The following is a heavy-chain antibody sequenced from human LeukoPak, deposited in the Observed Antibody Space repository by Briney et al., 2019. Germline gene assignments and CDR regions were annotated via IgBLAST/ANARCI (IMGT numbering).Heavy chain of an antibody. CDR3: ARDWRQDNAFDL. CDR1: GITLGNYG. D-gene: IGHD2-15*01. Sequence: GGSLRLSCAVSGITLGNYGMSWVRQPPGKGLEWVAKITQDGSEKYYMDSVKGRFIISRDNGKNLLYLQMNSLRVEDTAVYYCARDWRQDNAFDLWGQGTMVTVSS. V-gene: IGHV3-7*01. CDR2: ITQDGSEK. J-gene: IGHJ3*01.